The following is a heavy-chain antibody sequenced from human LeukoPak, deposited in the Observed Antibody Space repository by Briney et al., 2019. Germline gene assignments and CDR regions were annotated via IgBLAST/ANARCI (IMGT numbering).Heavy chain of an antibody. V-gene: IGHV5-51*01. J-gene: IGHJ3*02. CDR3: ARPGYCSGGSCYGRRAFDI. CDR2: LYPGDSDT. Sequence: GESLKISCKGSGYSFTSYWIGWVRQMPGKGLEWMGILYPGDSDTRYSPSFQGQVTISADKSISTAYLQWSSLKASDTAMYYCARPGYCSGGSCYGRRAFDIWGQGTMVTVSS. CDR1: GYSFTSYW. D-gene: IGHD2-15*01.